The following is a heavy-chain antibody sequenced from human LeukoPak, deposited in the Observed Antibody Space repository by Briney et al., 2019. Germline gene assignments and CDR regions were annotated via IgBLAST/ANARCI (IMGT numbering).Heavy chain of an antibody. J-gene: IGHJ4*02. CDR2: IYYSGST. CDR3: ARRHRSGWYYFDY. V-gene: IGHV4-31*03. CDR1: GGSISSGGYY. D-gene: IGHD6-19*01. Sequence: PSETLSLTCTVSGGSISSGGYYWSWIRQHPGKGLEWIGYIYYSGSTYYNPSLKSRVTISVDTSKNQFSLKLSSVTAADTAVYYCARRHRSGWYYFDYWGQGTLVTVSS.